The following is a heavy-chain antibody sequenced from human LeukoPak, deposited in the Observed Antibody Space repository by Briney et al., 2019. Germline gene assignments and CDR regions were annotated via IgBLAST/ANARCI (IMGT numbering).Heavy chain of an antibody. CDR1: GYTFTGYY. CDR2: INPNSGGT. CDR3: ARMHPYTRLLWFGEDGMDV. Sequence: ASVKVSCKASGYTFTGYYMHWVRQAPGQGLEWMGWINPNSGGTNYAQKFQGRVTMTRDTSISTAYMELSRLRSDDTAVYYCARMHPYTRLLWFGEDGMDVWGQGTMVTVSS. D-gene: IGHD3-10*01. J-gene: IGHJ6*02. V-gene: IGHV1-2*02.